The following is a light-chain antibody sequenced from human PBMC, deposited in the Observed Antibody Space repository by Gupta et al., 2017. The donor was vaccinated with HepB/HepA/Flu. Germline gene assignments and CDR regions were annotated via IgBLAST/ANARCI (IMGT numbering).Light chain of an antibody. CDR2: DAS. V-gene: IGKV3-11*01. CDR3: QQRINWPLT. J-gene: IGKJ4*01. Sequence: SLSPGERATLSCRASQSVSRYLAWYQQKPGQPPSLLVFDASNRATGVPARFSGSGSGTDFTLTISSLEPEDFAVYYCQQRINWPLTFGGGTRVEVK. CDR1: QSVSRY.